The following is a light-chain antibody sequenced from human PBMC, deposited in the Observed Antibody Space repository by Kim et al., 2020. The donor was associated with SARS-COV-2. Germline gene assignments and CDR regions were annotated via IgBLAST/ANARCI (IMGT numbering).Light chain of an antibody. J-gene: IGKJ4*01. CDR1: QSISNY. CDR3: QHRRTWPLT. CDR2: DTS. V-gene: IGKV3-11*01. Sequence: EIVLTQSPATLSLSPGERATLSCRASQSISNYLAWYQHKPGQVPRLLIYDTSNRATGIPARFSGSGSGTDFTLTIGGVEPEDFAVYYCQHRRTWPLTFGGGTKVDIK.